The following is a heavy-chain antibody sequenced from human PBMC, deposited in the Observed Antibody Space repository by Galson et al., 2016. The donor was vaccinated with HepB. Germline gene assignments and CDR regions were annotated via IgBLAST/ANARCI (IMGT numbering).Heavy chain of an antibody. J-gene: IGHJ4*02. D-gene: IGHD1-7*01. CDR3: ARGRNSAFVY. V-gene: IGHV6-1*01. CDR2: TYYRSRWFS. CDR1: GDSVSADMVA. Sequence: FAISGDSVSADMVAWNWIRQSPSRGLEWLGRTYYRSRWFSDYAESVQGRITINPDTSNNHFSLQLNSVTPDDTAIYFCARGRNSAFVYWGQGILVTVSS.